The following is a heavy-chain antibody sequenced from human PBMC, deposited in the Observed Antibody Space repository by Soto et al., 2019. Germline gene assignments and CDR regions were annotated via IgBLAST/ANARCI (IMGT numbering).Heavy chain of an antibody. CDR2: FDPEDGET. Sequence: ASVKVSCKVSGYTLTELSMHWVRQAPGKGLEWMGGFDPEDGETIYAQKFQGRVTMTKDTSTSTAYMELRSLRSDDTAVYYCARVGGLVVVATYQGDAFDIWGQGTMVTVSS. J-gene: IGHJ3*02. D-gene: IGHD2-15*01. CDR1: GYTLTELS. CDR3: ARVGGLVVVATYQGDAFDI. V-gene: IGHV1-24*01.